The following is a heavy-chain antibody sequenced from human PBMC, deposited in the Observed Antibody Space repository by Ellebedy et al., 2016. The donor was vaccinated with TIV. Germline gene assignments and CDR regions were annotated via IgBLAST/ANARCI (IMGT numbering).Heavy chain of an antibody. CDR3: ARAESGGYAWYY. V-gene: IGHV1-69*13. Sequence: AASVKVSCKASGGTFSSYVISWVRQAPGQGREWMGGSIPIFGAANYAQKFQGRVSITADDSTSTAYMELSGLRSEDTAVYFCARAESGGYAWYYWGQGTLVTVSS. CDR2: SIPIFGAA. J-gene: IGHJ4*02. D-gene: IGHD5-12*01. CDR1: GGTFSSYV.